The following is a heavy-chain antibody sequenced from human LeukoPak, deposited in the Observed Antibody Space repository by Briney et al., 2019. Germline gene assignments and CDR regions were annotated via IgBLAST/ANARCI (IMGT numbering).Heavy chain of an antibody. D-gene: IGHD1-1*01. CDR3: ARGFTTGTTTGSDY. CDR1: GFTFSSYA. CDR2: ISGSGGST. J-gene: IGHJ4*02. Sequence: SGGSLRLSCAASGFTFSSYAMSWVRQAPGKGLEWVSTISGSGGSTYYADSVKGRFTISRDNSKNTLYLQMTSLRAEDTAVHYCARGFTTGTTTGSDYWGQGTLVTVSS. V-gene: IGHV3-23*01.